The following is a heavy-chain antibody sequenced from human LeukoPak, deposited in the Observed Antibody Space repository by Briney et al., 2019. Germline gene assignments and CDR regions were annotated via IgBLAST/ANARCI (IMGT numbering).Heavy chain of an antibody. V-gene: IGHV3-48*03. J-gene: IGHJ4*02. CDR1: GFTFSSYA. D-gene: IGHD3-10*01. CDR2: ISSSGSTI. CDR3: ARDPGSGSFDY. Sequence: GGSLRLSCAASGFTFSSYAMSWVRQAPGKGLEWVSYISSSGSTIYYADSVKGRFTISRDNAKNSLYLQMNSLRAEDTAVYYCARDPGSGSFDYWGQGTLVTVSS.